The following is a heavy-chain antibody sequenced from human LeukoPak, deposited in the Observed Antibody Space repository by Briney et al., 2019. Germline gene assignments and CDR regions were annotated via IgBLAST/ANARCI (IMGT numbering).Heavy chain of an antibody. V-gene: IGHV4-59*08. J-gene: IGHJ4*02. Sequence: SETLSLTCTVSGGSISSYYWSWIRQPPGKGLEWIGYIYYSGSTNYNPSLKSRVTISVDTSKNQFSLKLSPVTAADTAVYYCARGSHGGNSDWFDYWGQGTLVTVSS. CDR2: IYYSGST. CDR1: GGSISSYY. D-gene: IGHD4-23*01. CDR3: ARGSHGGNSDWFDY.